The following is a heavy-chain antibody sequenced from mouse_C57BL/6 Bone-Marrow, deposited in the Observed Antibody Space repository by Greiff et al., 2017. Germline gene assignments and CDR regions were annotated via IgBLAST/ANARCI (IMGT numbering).Heavy chain of an antibody. J-gene: IGHJ2*01. CDR2: ISSGGSYT. D-gene: IGHD1-1*01. CDR1: GFTFSSYG. CDR3: ARPGSSYYFDY. Sequence: EVKLMESGGDLVKPGGSLKLSCAASGFTFSSYGMSWVRQTPDKRLEWVATISSGGSYTYYPDSVKGRFTISRDNAKNTLYLQMSSLKSEDTAMYCCARPGSSYYFDYWGQGTTLTVSS. V-gene: IGHV5-6*01.